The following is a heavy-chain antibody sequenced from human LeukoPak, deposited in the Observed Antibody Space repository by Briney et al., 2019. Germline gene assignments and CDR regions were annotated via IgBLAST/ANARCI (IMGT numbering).Heavy chain of an antibody. CDR3: ARAPPYAYDSSGYWAFDI. Sequence: GASVKVSCKASGGTFSSYAISWVRQAPGHGLEWMGRIIPILGIANYAQKFQGRVTITADKSTSTAYMELSSLRSEDTAVYYCARAPPYAYDSSGYWAFDIWGQGTMVTVSS. D-gene: IGHD3-22*01. CDR2: IIPILGIA. CDR1: GGTFSSYA. J-gene: IGHJ3*02. V-gene: IGHV1-69*04.